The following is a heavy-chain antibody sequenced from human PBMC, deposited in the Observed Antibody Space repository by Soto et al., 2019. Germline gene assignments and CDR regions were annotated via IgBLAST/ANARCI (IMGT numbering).Heavy chain of an antibody. CDR3: ARRWGAAVDY. J-gene: IGHJ4*02. CDR1: GGSISSYY. D-gene: IGHD1-26*01. V-gene: IGHV4-59*08. Sequence: QVQLQESGPGLVKPSETLSLTCTVSGGSISSYYWSWIRQPPGKGREWIGYIYYSGSTNYNPSLKSRVTISVDTSKNQFSLKLSSVTAADTAVYYCARRWGAAVDYWGQGTLVTVSS. CDR2: IYYSGST.